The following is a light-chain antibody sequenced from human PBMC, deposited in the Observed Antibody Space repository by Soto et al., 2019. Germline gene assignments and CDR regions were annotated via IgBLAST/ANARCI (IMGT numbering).Light chain of an antibody. V-gene: IGKV3-15*01. CDR2: GAS. J-gene: IGKJ1*01. CDR3: QQYNNWHTWT. Sequence: EIVMTHSPSTLSVSPGSRSTLSCRASQSVSSNLAWYQQKPGQAPRLLIYGASTRATGIPARFSGSGSGTEFTLTISSLKSEDFAVYYCQQYNNWHTWTFGHGTKVDI. CDR1: QSVSSN.